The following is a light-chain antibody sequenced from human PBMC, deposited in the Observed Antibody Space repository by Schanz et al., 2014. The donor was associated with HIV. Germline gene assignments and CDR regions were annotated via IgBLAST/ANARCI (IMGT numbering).Light chain of an antibody. CDR3: SSYAGSNSVI. J-gene: IGLJ2*01. V-gene: IGLV2-14*03. Sequence: QSALTQPASVSGSPGQSITISCTGTSSDVGGYNYVSWYQQHPGKAPKLMIYDVSNRPSGASDRFSGSKSGNTASLTVSGLQAEDEADYYCSSYAGSNSVIFGGGTKLTVL. CDR1: SSDVGGYNY. CDR2: DVS.